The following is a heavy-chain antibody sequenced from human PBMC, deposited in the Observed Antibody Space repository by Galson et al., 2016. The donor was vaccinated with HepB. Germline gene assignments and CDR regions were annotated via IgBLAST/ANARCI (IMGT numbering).Heavy chain of an antibody. Sequence: SLRLSCAVSGFTLSNYAMNWVRQAPGTGLEWVSGTSYDGANKYYADSVKGRATISRDDSKNTVYLQIDSLRGEDTAVYYCARVVAAGARPPVAFLYWGQGIRVTVAS. J-gene: IGHJ4*02. V-gene: IGHV3-30*04. CDR3: ARVVAAGARPPVAFLY. CDR2: TSYDGANK. D-gene: IGHD6-25*01. CDR1: GFTLSNYA.